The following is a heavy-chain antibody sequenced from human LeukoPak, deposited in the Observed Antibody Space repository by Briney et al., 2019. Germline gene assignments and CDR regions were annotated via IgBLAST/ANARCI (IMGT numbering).Heavy chain of an antibody. D-gene: IGHD6-6*01. V-gene: IGHV4-59*01. J-gene: IGHJ6*03. CDR3: ARGRLQLVLEYDYYMDV. CDR1: GGSIRNYY. CDR2: IHYSGRT. Sequence: SETLSLTCTVSGGSIRNYYWSWIRQPPGKGLEWIAYIHYSGRTNYNPSLKSRVTISDDKSKNQVSLKVKSVTAADTAVYYCARGRLQLVLEYDYYMDVWGKGTTVIVSS.